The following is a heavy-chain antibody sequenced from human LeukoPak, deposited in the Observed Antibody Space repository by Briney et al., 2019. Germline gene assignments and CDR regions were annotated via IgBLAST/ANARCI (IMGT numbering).Heavy chain of an antibody. Sequence: PGGSPRLSCAASGFIFSNYAMHWVRQAPGKGLEWVTFIRYDGSNKYYAKSVKGRFTISRDNSKNTLYLQMNSLRAEDTAVYYCAKAIHSSSSGVVDYWGQGTLVTVSS. CDR1: GFIFSNYA. V-gene: IGHV3-30*02. J-gene: IGHJ4*02. CDR3: AKAIHSSSSGVVDY. D-gene: IGHD6-6*01. CDR2: IRYDGSNK.